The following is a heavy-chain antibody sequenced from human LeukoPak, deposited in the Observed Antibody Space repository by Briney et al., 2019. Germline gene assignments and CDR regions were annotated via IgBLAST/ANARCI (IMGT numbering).Heavy chain of an antibody. J-gene: IGHJ4*02. CDR1: GFTFSSCA. D-gene: IGHD1-26*01. Sequence: GGSLRLSCAASGFTFSSCAMSWVRQAPGKGLEWVSAISGSGGSTYYADSVKGRFTISRDNSKNTLYLQMNSLRAEDTAVYYCAKDLILEWELPDFDYWGQGTLVTVSS. V-gene: IGHV3-23*01. CDR3: AKDLILEWELPDFDY. CDR2: ISGSGGST.